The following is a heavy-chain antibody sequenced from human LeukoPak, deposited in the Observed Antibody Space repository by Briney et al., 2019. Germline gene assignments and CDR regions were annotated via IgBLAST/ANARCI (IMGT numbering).Heavy chain of an antibody. V-gene: IGHV7-4-1*02. D-gene: IGHD2-15*01. J-gene: IGHJ4*02. CDR2: INTNTGNP. Sequence: GASVKVSCKASGYTFTSYAMNWVRQAPGQGLEWMGWINTNTGNPTYAQGFTGRFVFSLDTSVSTAYLQISSLKAEDTAVYYCARAPCSGGSCYSGLLCDYWGQGTLVTVSS. CDR3: ARAPCSGGSCYSGLLCDY. CDR1: GYTFTSYA.